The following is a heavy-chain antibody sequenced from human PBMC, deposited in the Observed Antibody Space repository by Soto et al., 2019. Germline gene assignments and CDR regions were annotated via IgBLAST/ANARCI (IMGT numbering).Heavy chain of an antibody. D-gene: IGHD2-8*01. J-gene: IGHJ4*02. Sequence: XGSLRLSCAPSVFIFSSYTMHCVRQSPGKGLEWVGVITYDGSNQYYADSVKGRFTISRDNSRNMLFLQMNSLRPDDTAVYYCARAPSGCSPEFDYWGQGTLDLVS. CDR1: VFIFSSYT. CDR3: ARAPSGCSPEFDY. V-gene: IGHV3-30-3*01. CDR2: ITYDGSNQ.